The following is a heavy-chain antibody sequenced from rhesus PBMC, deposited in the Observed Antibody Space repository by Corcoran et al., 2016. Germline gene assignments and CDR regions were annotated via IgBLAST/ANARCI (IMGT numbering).Heavy chain of an antibody. CDR2: ISNGGGST. Sequence: EVQLVESGGGLVQPGGSLRLSCAASGFTFSSYGMSWVRQAQGKGLEWVSYISNGGGSTYYADSVKGRFTISRDNSKNTLSLQMNSLRAEDTAVYYCAKGDSSFFDYWGQGVLVTVSS. CDR1: GFTFSSYG. J-gene: IGHJ4*01. CDR3: AKGDSSFFDY. D-gene: IGHD6-13*01. V-gene: IGHV3S5*01.